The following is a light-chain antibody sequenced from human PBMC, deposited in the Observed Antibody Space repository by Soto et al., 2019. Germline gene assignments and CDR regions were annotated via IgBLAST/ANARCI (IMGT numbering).Light chain of an antibody. Sequence: DIVMTQSPLSLPVTPGEPASISCRSSQSLLYTDGYNYLDWYLQKPGQSPQLLIYLGSNRASGVPDMFSGSGSGTDFTLKISRVEAEDVGVYYCMQTRQALTFGGGTKVEIK. J-gene: IGKJ4*01. CDR2: LGS. CDR1: QSLLYTDGYNY. V-gene: IGKV2-28*01. CDR3: MQTRQALT.